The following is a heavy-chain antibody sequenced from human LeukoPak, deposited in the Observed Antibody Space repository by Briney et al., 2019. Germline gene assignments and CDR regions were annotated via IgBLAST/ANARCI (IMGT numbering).Heavy chain of an antibody. CDR3: ASRGYSYGEPFDY. V-gene: IGHV1-2*02. CDR1: GYTFTGYY. Sequence: ASVKVSCKASGYTFTGYYMHWMRQAPGQGLEWMGWINPNSGGTNYAQKFQGRVTMTRDTSISTAYMELSRLRSDDTAVYYCASRGYSYGEPFDYWGQGTLVTVSS. CDR2: INPNSGGT. D-gene: IGHD5-18*01. J-gene: IGHJ4*02.